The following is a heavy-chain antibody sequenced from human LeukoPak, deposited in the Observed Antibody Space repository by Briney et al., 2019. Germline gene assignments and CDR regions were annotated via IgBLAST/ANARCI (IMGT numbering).Heavy chain of an antibody. V-gene: IGHV3-23*01. Sequence: GGSLRLSCAASGFTFSNYAISWVRQAPGKGLEWVSTISSSGGYTFYTDSVKGRFTISRDNSRNTVFLQTNSLRAEDTAIYYCVKVEGIRCSGGSCYSSYFDYWGQGTLVTVSS. CDR2: ISSSGGYT. J-gene: IGHJ4*02. D-gene: IGHD2-15*01. CDR3: VKVEGIRCSGGSCYSSYFDY. CDR1: GFTFSNYA.